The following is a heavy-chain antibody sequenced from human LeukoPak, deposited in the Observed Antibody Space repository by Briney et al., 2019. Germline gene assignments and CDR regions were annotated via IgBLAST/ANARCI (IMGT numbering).Heavy chain of an antibody. V-gene: IGHV3-30*04. CDR1: GFTFSSYA. J-gene: IGHJ4*02. D-gene: IGHD6-19*01. CDR2: ISYDGSNK. Sequence: PGRSLRLSCAASGFTFSSYAMHWVRQAPGKGLGWVAVISYDGSNKYYADSVKGRFTISRDNSKNTLYLQMNSLRAEDTAVYYCASPIAVAGTLDYWGQGTLVTVSS. CDR3: ASPIAVAGTLDY.